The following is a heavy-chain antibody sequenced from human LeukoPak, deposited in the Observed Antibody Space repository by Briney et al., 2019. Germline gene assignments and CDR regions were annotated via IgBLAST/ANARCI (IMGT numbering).Heavy chain of an antibody. Sequence: GGSPRLSCAASGFTFSSYSMNWVRQAPGKGLEWVSSISSSSSYIYYADSVKGRFTISRDNAKNSLYLQMNSLRAEDTAVYYCARELRGSGSSNYWGQGTLVTVSS. CDR1: GFTFSSYS. D-gene: IGHD3-10*01. CDR2: ISSSSSYI. V-gene: IGHV3-21*01. J-gene: IGHJ4*02. CDR3: ARELRGSGSSNY.